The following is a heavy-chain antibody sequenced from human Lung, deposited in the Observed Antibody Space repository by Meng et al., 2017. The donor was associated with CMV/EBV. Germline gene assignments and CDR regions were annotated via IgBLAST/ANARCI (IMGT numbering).Heavy chain of an antibody. D-gene: IGHD2-15*01. CDR3: AHGGGDC. CDR2: ISYDGSNK. V-gene: IGHV3-30-3*01. J-gene: IGHJ4*02. Sequence: QVQLVGSGGGVVQPVRSLGLSCAASGFTFSSYAMHWVRQAPGKGLEWVAVISYDGSNKYYADSVKGRFTISRDNSKNTLYLQMNSLRAEDTAVYYCAHGGGDCWGQGTLVTVSS. CDR1: GFTFSSYA.